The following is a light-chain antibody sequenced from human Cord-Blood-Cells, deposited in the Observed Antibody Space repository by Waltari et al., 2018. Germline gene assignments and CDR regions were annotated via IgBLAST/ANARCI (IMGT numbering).Light chain of an antibody. CDR1: SPNIGSNT. J-gene: IGLJ3*02. Sequence: QSLLTQPPSASGTPGQRVTISCSGSSPNIGSNTVNWYQQPPGTAPKLLIYSNKQRPSGVPDRFSGSKSGTSASLAISGLQSEDEADYYCAAWDDSLNGWVFGGGTKLTVL. CDR3: AAWDDSLNGWV. V-gene: IGLV1-44*01. CDR2: SNK.